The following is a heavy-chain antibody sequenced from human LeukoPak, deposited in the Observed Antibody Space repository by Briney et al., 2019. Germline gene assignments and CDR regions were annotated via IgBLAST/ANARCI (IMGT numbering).Heavy chain of an antibody. CDR2: ISYDGSNK. D-gene: IGHD1-26*01. CDR1: GFTFSSYA. V-gene: IGHV3-30-3*01. CDR3: ARSGSTRLYFDS. J-gene: IGHJ4*02. Sequence: GGSLRLSCAASGFTFSSYAMHWVRQAPGKGLEWVAVISYDGSNKYYADSVKGRFTISRDNSKNTLYLQMNSLRAEDTAVYYCARSGSTRLYFDSWGQGTLVTVSS.